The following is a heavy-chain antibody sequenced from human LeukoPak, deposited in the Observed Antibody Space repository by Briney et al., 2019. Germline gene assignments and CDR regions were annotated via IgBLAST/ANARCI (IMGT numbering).Heavy chain of an antibody. V-gene: IGHV3-48*02. J-gene: IGHJ3*02. CDR3: TRAIGGLAKPDGFDI. CDR2: ITSSSSTI. D-gene: IGHD3-10*01. Sequence: GGSLRLSCAASGFTFSSYGMSWVRQAPGKGLEWVSYITSSSSTIYYADSVKGRFTISRDNARNSLNLQMNSLRDEDTAVYYCTRAIGGLAKPDGFDIWGQGTMVTVSS. CDR1: GFTFSSYG.